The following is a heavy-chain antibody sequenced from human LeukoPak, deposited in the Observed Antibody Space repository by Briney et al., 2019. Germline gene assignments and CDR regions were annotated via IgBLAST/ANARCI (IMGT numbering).Heavy chain of an antibody. J-gene: IGHJ4*02. D-gene: IGHD1-7*01. CDR3: ARHAGTTSDYFDY. V-gene: IGHV1-69*13. Sequence: GASVKVSCKASGGTFISYAISWVRQAPGQGLEWMGGIIPIFGTANYAQKFQGRVTITADESTSTAYMELSSLRSEDTAVYYCARHAGTTSDYFDYWGQGTLVTVSS. CDR2: IIPIFGTA. CDR1: GGTFISYA.